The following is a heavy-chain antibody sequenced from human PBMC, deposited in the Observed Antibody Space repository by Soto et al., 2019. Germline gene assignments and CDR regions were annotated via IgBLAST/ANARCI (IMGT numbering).Heavy chain of an antibody. D-gene: IGHD6-13*01. J-gene: IGHJ1*01. V-gene: IGHV1-18*04. CDR3: ACERDGSSWSSAESLQY. Sequence: ASVKVSCKASGYTFTGYYMHWVRQAPGQGLEWMGWISTYNANTYYAQKFQGRVTMTTDTSTSTAYMELRSLRSDDTAVFYCACERDGSSWSSAESLQYWGQGTLVTVSA. CDR2: ISTYNANT. CDR1: GYTFTGYY.